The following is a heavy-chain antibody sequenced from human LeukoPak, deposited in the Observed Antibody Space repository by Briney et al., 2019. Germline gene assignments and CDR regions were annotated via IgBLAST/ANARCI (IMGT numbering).Heavy chain of an antibody. V-gene: IGHV4-59*01. D-gene: IGHD6-13*01. CDR1: GGSISSYY. J-gene: IGHJ6*02. Sequence: SETLSLTCTVSGGSISSYYWSWIRQPPGKGLEWIGYIYYSGSTNYNPSLKSRVTISVDTSKNQFSLKLGSVTAADTAVYYCARVGIAAAGTPDYYYGMDVWGQGTTVTVSS. CDR3: ARVGIAAAGTPDYYYGMDV. CDR2: IYYSGST.